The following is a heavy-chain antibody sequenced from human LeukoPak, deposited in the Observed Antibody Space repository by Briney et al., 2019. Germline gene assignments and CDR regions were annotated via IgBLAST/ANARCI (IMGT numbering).Heavy chain of an antibody. D-gene: IGHD3-10*01. CDR2: ISCDGSNK. CDR1: GFTFSSYT. CDR3: ATNSGSSYNWFDP. Sequence: PGRSLRLSCAASGFTFSSYTMYWVRQAPGKGLEWVAVISCDGSNKYYADSVKGRFTISRDNSKNTLYLQMNSLRAEDTAVYYCATNSGSSYNWFDPWGQGTLVTVSS. V-gene: IGHV3-30-3*01. J-gene: IGHJ5*02.